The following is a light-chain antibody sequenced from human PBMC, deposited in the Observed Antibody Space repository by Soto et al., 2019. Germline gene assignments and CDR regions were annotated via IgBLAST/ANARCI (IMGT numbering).Light chain of an antibody. Sequence: EIVLTQSPGTLSLSPGERATLSCRASQSVSSNYLAWYQQKPGQAPRLLIYGASSRATGIPDRFSGSGSGTEFTLTINSLQSEDFAVYYCQQYNNWPLTFGAGTKVDIK. CDR3: QQYNNWPLT. J-gene: IGKJ4*01. CDR1: QSVSSNY. V-gene: IGKV3-20*01. CDR2: GAS.